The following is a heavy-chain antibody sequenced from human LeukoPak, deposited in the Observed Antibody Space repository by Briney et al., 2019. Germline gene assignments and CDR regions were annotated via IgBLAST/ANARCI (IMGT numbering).Heavy chain of an antibody. CDR2: ITGNGGGT. J-gene: IGHJ4*02. D-gene: IGHD2-15*01. CDR3: ARGLGTNYGGYCTGGSCPYY. Sequence: PGGSLRLSCVASGFSFSNYAMTWVRQAPGKGLEWVSAITGNGGGTDYADSVKGRFTISRDISKNTVYLQMNILRVEDTAVYYCARGLGTNYGGYCTGGSCPYYWGQGTLVTVSS. V-gene: IGHV3-23*01. CDR1: GFSFSNYA.